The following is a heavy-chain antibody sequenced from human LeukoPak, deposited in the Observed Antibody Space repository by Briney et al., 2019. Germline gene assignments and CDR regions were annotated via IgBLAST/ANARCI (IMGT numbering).Heavy chain of an antibody. CDR3: TKKIVVVVAATFYYYYGMDV. J-gene: IGHJ6*02. Sequence: GGSLTPSSAASGFTFSNAWMSWVRQAPGKGLEWVVRIKSKTDAGTTGYAAPVKGRFTISRDDSKNTLYLQMNSLKTGDTAVYYCTKKIVVVVAATFYYYYGMDVWGQGTTVTVSS. CDR2: IKSKTDAGTT. CDR1: GFTFSNAW. V-gene: IGHV3-15*01. D-gene: IGHD2-15*01.